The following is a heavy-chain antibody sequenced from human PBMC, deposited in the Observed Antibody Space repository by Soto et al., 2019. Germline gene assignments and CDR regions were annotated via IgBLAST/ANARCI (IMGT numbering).Heavy chain of an antibody. CDR1: GYSFTSYW. J-gene: IGHJ6*02. Sequence: PGESLKISCKGSGYSFTSYWIGWVRQMPGKGLAWMGIIYPGDSDTRYSPSFQGQVTISADKSISTAYLQWSSLKASDTAMYYCARQERYGDYPRGMDVWGQGTTVTVSS. CDR3: ARQERYGDYPRGMDV. V-gene: IGHV5-51*01. D-gene: IGHD4-17*01. CDR2: IYPGDSDT.